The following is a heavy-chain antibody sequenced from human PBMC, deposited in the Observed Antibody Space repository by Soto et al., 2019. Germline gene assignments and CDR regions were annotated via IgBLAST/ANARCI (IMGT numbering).Heavy chain of an antibody. V-gene: IGHV3-33*08. CDR1: GFTFDDYG. D-gene: IGHD2-2*01. CDR3: ARDGRCSSASCYYYYYGMDV. CDR2: IWYDGSNK. Sequence: GGSLRLSCAASGFTFDDYGMHWVRQAPGKGLEWVAVIWYDGSNKYYADSVKGRFTISRDNSKNTLYLQMNSLRAEDTAVYYCARDGRCSSASCYYYYYGMDVWGQGTTVTVSS. J-gene: IGHJ6*02.